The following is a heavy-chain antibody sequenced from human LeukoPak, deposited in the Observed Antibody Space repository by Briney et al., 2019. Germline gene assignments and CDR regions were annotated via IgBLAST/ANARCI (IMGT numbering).Heavy chain of an antibody. D-gene: IGHD2-2*01. CDR3: ARGDCSSTSCYPDY. V-gene: IGHV3-64*01. Sequence: GGSLRLSCAASGFTFSSYAMHWVRQAPGKGLEYVSAISSNGGSTYYANSVKGRFTISRDNSKNTLYLQMGSLRAEDMAVYYCARGDCSSTSCYPDYWGQGTLVTVSS. J-gene: IGHJ4*02. CDR2: ISSNGGST. CDR1: GFTFSSYA.